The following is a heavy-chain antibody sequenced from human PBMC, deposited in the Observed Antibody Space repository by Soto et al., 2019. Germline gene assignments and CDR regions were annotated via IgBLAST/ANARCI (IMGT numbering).Heavy chain of an antibody. CDR3: AREVGATARAFDF. Sequence: SETLSLTCAVSGYSISSGYFWGWIRQPPGKRLEWIGRIHHRGSTYYNPSLKSRVTISVDTSKNQFSLKLRSVTAADTAVYLCAREVGATARAFDFWGQGTLVTVSS. J-gene: IGHJ4*02. CDR1: GYSISSGYF. CDR2: IHHRGST. V-gene: IGHV4-38-2*02. D-gene: IGHD1-26*01.